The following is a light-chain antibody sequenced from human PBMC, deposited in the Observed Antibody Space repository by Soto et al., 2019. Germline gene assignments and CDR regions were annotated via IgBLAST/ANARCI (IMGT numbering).Light chain of an antibody. CDR2: EIN. Sequence: QSALPQPPSASGSPGQSITISCTGTSSDVGAFNYVSWYQQHPGKAPKLMIFEINKRPSGVPGRFSGSKSGNSASLTVSGLQTEDEADYYCSSYAGSNIYVFGSGTNVTLL. J-gene: IGLJ1*01. V-gene: IGLV2-8*01. CDR3: SSYAGSNIYV. CDR1: SSDVGAFNY.